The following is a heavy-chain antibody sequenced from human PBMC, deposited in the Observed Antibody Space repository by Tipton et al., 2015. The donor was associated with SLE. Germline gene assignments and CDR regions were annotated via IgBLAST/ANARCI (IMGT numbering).Heavy chain of an antibody. CDR1: GGSISSSSYY. CDR3: ARRGSYSGYYYDGMDV. V-gene: IGHV4-39*07. Sequence: TLSLTCTVSGGSISSSSYYWGWIRQPPGKGLEWIGNFYYSGSTYYNPSLKSRVTISVDTSKNQFSLILSSVTAADTAVYYCARRGSYSGYYYDGMDVWGQGTTVTVSS. J-gene: IGHJ6*02. CDR2: FYYSGST. D-gene: IGHD1-26*01.